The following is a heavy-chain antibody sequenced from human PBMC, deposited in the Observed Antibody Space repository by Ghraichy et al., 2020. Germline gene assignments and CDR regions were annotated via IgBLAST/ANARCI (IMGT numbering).Heavy chain of an antibody. CDR2: INDSGST. D-gene: IGHD2-21*02. Sequence: SETLSLTCAVYGEPFSGYYWTWIRQPPGKGLEWIGEINDSGSTNYNPSLMSRVTISKDTSKKQFSLRLSFVTAADTAVYYCARGLDCGGDCQRREAWFDSWGQGTLVTVSS. CDR1: GEPFSGYY. CDR3: ARGLDCGGDCQRREAWFDS. V-gene: IGHV4-34*01. J-gene: IGHJ5*01.